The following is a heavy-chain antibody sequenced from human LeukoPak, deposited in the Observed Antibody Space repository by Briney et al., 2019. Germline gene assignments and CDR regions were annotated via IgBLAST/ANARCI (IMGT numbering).Heavy chain of an antibody. D-gene: IGHD3-10*01. V-gene: IGHV3-33*08. Sequence: GGSLRLSCAASGFTFSSYGMHWVREAPGKGLEWVAVIWYDGSNKYYADSVKGRFTISRDNSKNTLYLQMNSLRAEDTAVYYCASLWFGELLDYWGQGTLVTVSS. CDR3: ASLWFGELLDY. CDR2: IWYDGSNK. CDR1: GFTFSSYG. J-gene: IGHJ4*02.